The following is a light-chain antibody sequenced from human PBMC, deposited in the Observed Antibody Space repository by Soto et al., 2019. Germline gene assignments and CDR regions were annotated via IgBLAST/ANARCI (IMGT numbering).Light chain of an antibody. CDR2: GAS. Sequence: EVLRTQSPATLSVSPGERATLSCRASQSVSGKLAWYQQKPCQAHRLLFYGASTRATGVPARFSGSGSGTEFTLTISSLQSEDFAVYYGQQRQYWPPITFGQGTRLEIK. CDR1: QSVSGK. V-gene: IGKV3-15*01. CDR3: QQRQYWPPIT. J-gene: IGKJ5*01.